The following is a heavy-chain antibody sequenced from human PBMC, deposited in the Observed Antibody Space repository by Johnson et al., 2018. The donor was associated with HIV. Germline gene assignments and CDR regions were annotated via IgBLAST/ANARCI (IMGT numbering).Heavy chain of an antibody. D-gene: IGHD3-16*01. V-gene: IGHV3-30-3*01. CDR2: ISYDGNIK. J-gene: IGHJ3*02. CDR1: GFTFSSYA. Sequence: QVQLVESGGGMVQPGRSLRLSCAPSGFTFSSYAMHWVRQAPGKGLEWVAVISYDGNIKYYADSVKGRFTISRDNSKNTVYLQMNSLRAEDTAVYYCERAGYYDVSSGILIPQDAFDIWGQGPMVTGSS. CDR3: ERAGYYDVSSGILIPQDAFDI.